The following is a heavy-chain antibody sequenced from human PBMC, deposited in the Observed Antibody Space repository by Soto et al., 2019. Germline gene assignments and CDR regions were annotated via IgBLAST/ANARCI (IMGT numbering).Heavy chain of an antibody. CDR1: GFTFNYYW. D-gene: IGHD2-21*02. CDR3: VRGDQCGFVL. CDR2: IHSDGSTT. Sequence: EVQLVESEGGLVQRGGSLRLSCAASGFTFNYYWMHWVRQAPGQGLVWVSHIHSDGSTTTYADSVKGRFTISRDNAKNTVYLQMNSLRAQDTAVYYCVRGDQCGFVLWGQGTTVTVSS. J-gene: IGHJ3*01. V-gene: IGHV3-74*01.